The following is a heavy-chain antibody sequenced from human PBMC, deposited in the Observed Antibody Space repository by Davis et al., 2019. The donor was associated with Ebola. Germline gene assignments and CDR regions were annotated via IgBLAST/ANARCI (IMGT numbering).Heavy chain of an antibody. Sequence: ASVKVSCKASGYSFTTYGMNWVRQAPGQGLEWMGWININTGNPTYAQGFTGRFVFSLDTSVSTAYLQITSLKAEDTAVYYCARSSYTWYFSGMDVWGKGTTVIVS. J-gene: IGHJ6*04. CDR1: GYSFTTYG. V-gene: IGHV7-4-1*02. CDR3: ARSSYTWYFSGMDV. CDR2: ININTGNP. D-gene: IGHD2-2*01.